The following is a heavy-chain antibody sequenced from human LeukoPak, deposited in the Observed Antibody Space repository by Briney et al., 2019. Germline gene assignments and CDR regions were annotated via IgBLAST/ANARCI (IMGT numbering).Heavy chain of an antibody. CDR2: INWNGGST. J-gene: IGHJ4*02. CDR1: GFTFDDYG. V-gene: IGHV3-20*04. CDR3: ARGKGAAAVTNFDY. Sequence: PGGSLRLFCAASGFTFDDYGMSWVRQAPGKGLEWVSGINWNGGSTGYADSVKGRFTISRDNAKNSLYLQMNSLRAEDTALYYCARGKGAAAVTNFDYWGQGTLVTVSS. D-gene: IGHD6-13*01.